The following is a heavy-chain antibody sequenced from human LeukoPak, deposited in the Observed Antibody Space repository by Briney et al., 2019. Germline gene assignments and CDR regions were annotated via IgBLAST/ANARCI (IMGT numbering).Heavy chain of an antibody. D-gene: IGHD6-13*01. CDR2: ISGSGGST. CDR3: AKDLRYSSSSILDY. J-gene: IGHJ4*02. Sequence: GGSLRLSCAASGFTFSSYAMSWVRQAPGKGLEWVSAISGSGGSTYYADSVKGRFTISRDNSKNTLYLQMNCLRAEDTAVYYCAKDLRYSSSSILDYWGQGTLVTVSS. V-gene: IGHV3-23*01. CDR1: GFTFSSYA.